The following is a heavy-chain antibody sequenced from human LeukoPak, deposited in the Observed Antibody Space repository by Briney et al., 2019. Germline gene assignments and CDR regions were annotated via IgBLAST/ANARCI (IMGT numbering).Heavy chain of an antibody. V-gene: IGHV4-61*01. D-gene: IGHD6-19*01. Sequence: SQTLSLTCTVFGGSITSGPYYWSWVRQPPGKGLEWIGYIYYSGSTNYNPSLKSRVTISVDTSKNQFSLKLSSVTAADTAVYYCARNSGWPGWGFFDYWGQGTLVTVSS. CDR2: IYYSGST. CDR1: GGSITSGPYY. J-gene: IGHJ4*02. CDR3: ARNSGWPGWGFFDY.